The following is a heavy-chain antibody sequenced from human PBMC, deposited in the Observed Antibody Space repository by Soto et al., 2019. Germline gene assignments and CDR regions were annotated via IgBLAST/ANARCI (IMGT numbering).Heavy chain of an antibody. CDR2: IIPIFGTA. D-gene: IGHD6-13*01. J-gene: IGHJ6*02. Sequence: EASVKVSCKASGGTFSSYAISWVRQAPGQGLEWMGGIIPIFGTANYAQKFQGRVTITADESTSTAYMELSSLRSEDTAVYYCAREAHRGYSSSWYGYYYYYGMDVWGQGTRVTVSS. V-gene: IGHV1-69*13. CDR3: AREAHRGYSSSWYGYYYYYGMDV. CDR1: GGTFSSYA.